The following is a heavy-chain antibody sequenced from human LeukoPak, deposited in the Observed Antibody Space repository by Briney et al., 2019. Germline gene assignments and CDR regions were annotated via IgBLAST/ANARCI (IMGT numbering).Heavy chain of an antibody. J-gene: IGHJ4*02. Sequence: PGGSLRLSCAASGFTFSDYYMSWIRQAPGKGLEWVSYISGSGSTIYYADSVKGRFTISRDNAKNSLYLQMNSLRAEDTAVYCCARERGYDFWSGSRVLFDYWGQGTLVTVSS. CDR2: ISGSGSTI. CDR1: GFTFSDYY. D-gene: IGHD3-3*01. CDR3: ARERGYDFWSGSRVLFDY. V-gene: IGHV3-11*04.